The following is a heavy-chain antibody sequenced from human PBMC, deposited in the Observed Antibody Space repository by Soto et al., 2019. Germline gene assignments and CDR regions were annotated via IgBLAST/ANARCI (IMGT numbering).Heavy chain of an antibody. Sequence: LRLSCAASGFTFSGYAMSWVRQAPGKGLEWVSAISGSGGSTYYADSVKGRFTISRDNSKNTLYLQMNSLRAEDTAVYYCAKDRHYGAPYSYYGMDFWGQGTTVTVS. J-gene: IGHJ6*02. D-gene: IGHD4-17*01. CDR3: AKDRHYGAPYSYYGMDF. CDR1: GFTFSGYA. V-gene: IGHV3-23*01. CDR2: ISGSGGST.